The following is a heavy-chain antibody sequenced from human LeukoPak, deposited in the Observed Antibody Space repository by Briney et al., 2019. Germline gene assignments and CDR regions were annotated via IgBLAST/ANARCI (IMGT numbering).Heavy chain of an antibody. Sequence: GGSLRLSCAASGFTFSSYAMSWVRQAPGKGLEWVSAISGSGGSTYCADSVKGRFTISRDNSKNTLYLRMNSLRAEDTAVYYCAKDRGYCSGGSCYFDFWGQGTLVTVSS. J-gene: IGHJ4*02. CDR2: ISGSGGST. D-gene: IGHD2-15*01. V-gene: IGHV3-23*01. CDR3: AKDRGYCSGGSCYFDF. CDR1: GFTFSSYA.